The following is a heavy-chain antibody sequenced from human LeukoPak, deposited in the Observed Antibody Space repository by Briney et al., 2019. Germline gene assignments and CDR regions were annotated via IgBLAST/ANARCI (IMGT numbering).Heavy chain of an antibody. V-gene: IGHV3-73*01. CDR1: GFTFSDSA. J-gene: IGHJ4*02. CDR3: SSSGGATISRY. D-gene: IGHD5-12*01. Sequence: AGGSLRLSCAASGFTFSDSAIHWVRQASGKGLEWVGRIRSKGYNYATENAASVEGRFTISRDDSKNTAYLRMNSLKTEDTAVYYCSSSGGATISRYWGQGTLVTVSS. CDR2: IRSKGYNYAT.